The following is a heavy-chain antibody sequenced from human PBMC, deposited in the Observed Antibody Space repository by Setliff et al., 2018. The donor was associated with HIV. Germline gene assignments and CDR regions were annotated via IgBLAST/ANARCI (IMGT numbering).Heavy chain of an antibody. V-gene: IGHV4-39*01. CDR1: GVSTSSSSYY. CDR2: VYYSGST. CDR3: TIPASSLAPN. Sequence: KPSETLSLTCTVSGVSTSSSSYYWGWIRQPPGKGLDWIGYVYYSGSTYYDPSLKSRLTISVDTSNNQISLKLTSVTAADTAVYYCTIPASSLAPNWGRGTQVTVSS. J-gene: IGHJ4*02.